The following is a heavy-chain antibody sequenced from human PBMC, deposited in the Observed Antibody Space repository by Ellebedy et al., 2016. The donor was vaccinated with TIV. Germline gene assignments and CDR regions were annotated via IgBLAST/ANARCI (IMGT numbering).Heavy chain of an antibody. Sequence: GESLKISCAASGFTFNSYWMSWVRQAPGKGLEWVANINQDGSRIYYVDSVKGRFTISRDNAKNSVYLRMNNLRVEDTAVYHCVSDGAYGDYSPGYYGMDVWGQGTTVTVSS. J-gene: IGHJ6*02. V-gene: IGHV3-7*03. CDR3: VSDGAYGDYSPGYYGMDV. CDR2: INQDGSRI. D-gene: IGHD3-22*01. CDR1: GFTFNSYW.